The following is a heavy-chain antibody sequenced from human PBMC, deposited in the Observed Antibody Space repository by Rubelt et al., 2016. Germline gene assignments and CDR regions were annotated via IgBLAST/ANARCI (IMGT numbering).Heavy chain of an antibody. D-gene: IGHD1-1*01. CDR3: AHNATTGTSRDPLPYFDS. Sequence: QITLKESGPTLVKPTQTLTLTCTFSGFSLTTSGVGEGWIRQPPGKAREWLALIYWDNDKRHSPSLKSRLTLNKDTSKNQVGLTMTTVDPVDTATHCRAHNATTGTSRDPLPYFDSWGQSTLVSV. V-gene: IGHV2-5*02. CDR2: IYWDNDK. CDR1: GFSLTTSGVG. J-gene: IGHJ4*02.